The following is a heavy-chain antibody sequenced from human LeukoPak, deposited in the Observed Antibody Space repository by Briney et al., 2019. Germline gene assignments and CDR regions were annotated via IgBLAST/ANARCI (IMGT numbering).Heavy chain of an antibody. CDR2: ISSSSNTI. CDR3: ARLPVVPAAIIYYYYYMDV. Sequence: PGGSLRLSCAASGFTFSSYSMNWVRQAPGKGLEWVSYISSSSNTIYYADSVKGRFTISRDNAKKSLYLQMTSLRVEDTAVYYCARLPVVPAAIIYYYYYMDVWGKGTTVTVSS. CDR1: GFTFSSYS. D-gene: IGHD2-2*01. V-gene: IGHV3-48*01. J-gene: IGHJ6*03.